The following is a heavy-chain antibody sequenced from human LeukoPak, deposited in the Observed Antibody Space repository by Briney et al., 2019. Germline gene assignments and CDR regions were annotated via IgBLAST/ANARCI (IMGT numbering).Heavy chain of an antibody. CDR1: GFTFSSYW. D-gene: IGHD1-26*01. CDR3: ARTYSGTYYVFDY. J-gene: IGHJ4*02. CDR2: ISNTGSTI. Sequence: GDSLRLSCAASGFTFSSYWMHWVRQAPGKGLEWISYISNTGSTIYYADSVRGRFTISRDNAKNSLYLQMISLRDDDTSVYYCARTYSGTYYVFDYWGQGTLVTVSS. V-gene: IGHV3-48*02.